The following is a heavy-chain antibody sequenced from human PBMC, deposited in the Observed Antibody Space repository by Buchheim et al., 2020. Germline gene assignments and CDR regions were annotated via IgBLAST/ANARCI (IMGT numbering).Heavy chain of an antibody. CDR1: GFTFSSYG. Sequence: QVQLVESGGGVVQPGRSLRLSCAASGFTFSSYGMHWVRQAPGKGLEWVAVIWYDGSNKYYADSVKGRFTISRDNSKNTLYLQMNSLRAEDTAVYYCARDSWQLEIGNYWYFDLWGRGTL. CDR2: IWYDGSNK. CDR3: ARDSWQLEIGNYWYFDL. V-gene: IGHV3-33*01. D-gene: IGHD6-6*01. J-gene: IGHJ2*01.